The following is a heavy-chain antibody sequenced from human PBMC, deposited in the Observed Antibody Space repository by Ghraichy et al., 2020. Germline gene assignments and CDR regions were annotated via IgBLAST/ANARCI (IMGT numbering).Heavy chain of an antibody. CDR2: TYYRSKWYN. J-gene: IGHJ3*02. CDR3: ARDQPDRGWIDDAFDI. Sequence: SETLSLTCAISGDSVSSNSAAWNWIRQSPSRGLEWLGSTYYRSKWYNDYAVSVKSRITINPDTSKNQFSLQLNSVTPEDTAVYYCARDQPDRGWIDDAFDIWGQGTMVTVSS. V-gene: IGHV6-1*01. CDR1: GDSVSSNSAA. D-gene: IGHD3-10*01.